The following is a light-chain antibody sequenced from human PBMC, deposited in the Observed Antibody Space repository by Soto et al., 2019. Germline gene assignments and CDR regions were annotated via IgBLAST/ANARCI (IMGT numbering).Light chain of an antibody. CDR3: ISHAGNNKV. V-gene: IGLV2-8*01. Sequence: QSAPTQPPSASGSPGQSVTISCTGTSRDVGANDYVSWYQQRPGKAPKLVIYDVNKRPSGIPDRFSGSKSGNTASLTVSGLQAEDEADYYCISHAGNNKVFGTGTKVTVL. CDR2: DVN. J-gene: IGLJ1*01. CDR1: SRDVGANDY.